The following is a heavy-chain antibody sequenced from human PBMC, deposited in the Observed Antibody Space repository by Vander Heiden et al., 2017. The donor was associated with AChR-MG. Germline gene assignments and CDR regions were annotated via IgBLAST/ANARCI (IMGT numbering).Heavy chain of an antibody. J-gene: IGHJ4*02. D-gene: IGHD3-9*01. CDR3: AREYDILTGNQFHNSRLDY. Sequence: QVQLVESGGGVVQPGRSLRLSCAASGFTFRSYAMHWVRQAPGKGLEGVAIISYDGSNKYYADSVKGRFTISRDNSKNTLYLQMNSLRAEDTAVYYCAREYDILTGNQFHNSRLDYWGQGTLVTVSS. CDR2: ISYDGSNK. V-gene: IGHV3-30-3*01. CDR1: GFTFRSYA.